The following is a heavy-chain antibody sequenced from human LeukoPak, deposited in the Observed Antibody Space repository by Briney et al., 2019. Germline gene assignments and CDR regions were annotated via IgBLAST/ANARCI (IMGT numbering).Heavy chain of an antibody. Sequence: GGSLRLSCDASGFSFSNYGMLWDRPAPGKGLEWVAFIRHDGSDQRYAESVKGRFIISRDNSKNTLYLQMNSLRPEDAGVFYCAKDQCSNTRCYGSPGYWGQGGLVAVCS. J-gene: IGHJ4*02. CDR3: AKDQCSNTRCYGSPGY. D-gene: IGHD2-2*01. CDR1: GFSFSNYG. CDR2: IRHDGSDQ. V-gene: IGHV3-30*02.